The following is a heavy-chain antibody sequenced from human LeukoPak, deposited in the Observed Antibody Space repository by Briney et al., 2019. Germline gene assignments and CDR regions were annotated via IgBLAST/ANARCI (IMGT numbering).Heavy chain of an antibody. V-gene: IGHV1-18*01. D-gene: IGHD3-3*01. Sequence: ASVKVSCKTSGYTFVNHGISWVRLAPGQGLEWMGWISAYNGNTNYAQKLQGRVTMTTDTSTSTAYMELRSLRSDDTAVYYCARSSYDFWSGYLDYYYYYGMDVWGQGTTVTVSS. CDR2: ISAYNGNT. CDR3: ARSSYDFWSGYLDYYYYYGMDV. CDR1: GYTFVNHG. J-gene: IGHJ6*02.